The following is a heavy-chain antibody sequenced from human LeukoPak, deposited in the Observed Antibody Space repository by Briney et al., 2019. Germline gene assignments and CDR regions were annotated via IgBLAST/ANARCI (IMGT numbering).Heavy chain of an antibody. CDR1: GYTFTSYG. V-gene: IGHV1-18*01. J-gene: IGHJ4*02. D-gene: IGHD6-19*01. CDR3: ARASGGDIDY. Sequence: ASVKVSCKASGYTFTSYGISWVRQAPGQGLEWMGWISAYNGNTNYAQKFQGRVTMTRDTSISTAYMELSRLRSDDTAVYYCARASGGDIDYWGQGTLVTVSS. CDR2: ISAYNGNT.